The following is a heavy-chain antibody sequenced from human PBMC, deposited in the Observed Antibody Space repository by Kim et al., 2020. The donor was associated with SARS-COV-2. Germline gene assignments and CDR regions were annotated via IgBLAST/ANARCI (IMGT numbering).Heavy chain of an antibody. D-gene: IGHD6-13*01. CDR1: GGSISTAGYY. V-gene: IGHV4-31*03. CDR2: ISYTGDT. Sequence: SETLSLTCSVSGGSISTAGYYWSWIRQHPGKGLEWIGYISYTGDTYYNPSLTSRNTISVDKSRNQFSLELNSVTAADTAVYYCARGPAVYSSNWLDSWGQGTLVTVSS. CDR3: ARGPAVYSSNWLDS. J-gene: IGHJ5*01.